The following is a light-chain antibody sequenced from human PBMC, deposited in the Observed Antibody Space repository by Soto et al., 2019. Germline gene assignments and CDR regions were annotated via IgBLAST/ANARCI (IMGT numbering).Light chain of an antibody. CDR1: QTISSW. Sequence: DIQMTQSPSSVSASVGDRATISCRASQTISSWLAWYQQKPGKAPKLLIYDASSLESGVPSRFSGSGSGTEFTLTISSLQPDDFATYYCQQYRTFGQGTKVDIK. V-gene: IGKV1-5*01. J-gene: IGKJ1*01. CDR3: QQYRT. CDR2: DAS.